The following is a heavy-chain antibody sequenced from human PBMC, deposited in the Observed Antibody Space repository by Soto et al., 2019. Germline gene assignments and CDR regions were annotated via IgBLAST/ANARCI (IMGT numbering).Heavy chain of an antibody. D-gene: IGHD1-26*01. J-gene: IGHJ4*02. CDR2: IYHSGST. Sequence: SETMSLTCAVSGGSISSGGYSWSWIRQPPGKGLEWIGYIYHSGSTLYNPSLKSRVTISVDRPNNQFSLKLRSVTAADTAIYYCAGDIRSGSYRFDYWGQGTLVTVSS. CDR3: AGDIRSGSYRFDY. V-gene: IGHV4-30-2*01. CDR1: GGSISSGGYS.